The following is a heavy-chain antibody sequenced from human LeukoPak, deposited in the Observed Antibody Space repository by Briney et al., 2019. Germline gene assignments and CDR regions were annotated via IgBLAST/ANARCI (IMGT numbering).Heavy chain of an antibody. J-gene: IGHJ4*02. CDR3: ARLLGDKTIFDY. D-gene: IGHD1-26*01. CDR1: GFIFSSRW. V-gene: IGHV3-7*01. CDR2: IKRDGSGE. Sequence: PGGSLRLSCAASGFIFSSRWMSWVRQAPGKGLEWVANIKRDGSGEYYVDSVKGRFTISRDNAKNSLYLQMNSLRAEDTAVYYCARLLGDKTIFDYWGKGTLVTVSS.